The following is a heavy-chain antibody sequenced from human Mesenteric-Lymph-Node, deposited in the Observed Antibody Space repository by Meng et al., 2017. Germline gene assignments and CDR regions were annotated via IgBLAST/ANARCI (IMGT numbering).Heavy chain of an antibody. V-gene: IGHV4-30-4*01. CDR1: GGSMSSGSYY. Sequence: QVQLQEAGPGLVEPSQTLSLTYTVSGGSMSSGSYYWSWIRQPPGKGLEWIGYIHHSGSAYYNPSLKSRVSISVDTSKNQFSLNLNSMTAADTAVYYCASFDHIPRRNYFDYWGQGTLVTVSS. CDR3: ASFDHIPRRNYFDY. CDR2: IHHSGSA. J-gene: IGHJ4*02. D-gene: IGHD2-21*01.